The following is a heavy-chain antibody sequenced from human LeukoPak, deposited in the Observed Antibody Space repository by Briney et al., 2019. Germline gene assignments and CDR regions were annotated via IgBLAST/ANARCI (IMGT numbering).Heavy chain of an antibody. CDR2: INHSGST. CDR1: GGSFSGYY. J-gene: IGHJ4*02. D-gene: IGHD3-22*01. Sequence: PSETLSLTCAVYGGSFSGYYWSWIRQPPGKGLEWIGEINHSGSTNYNPSLKSRVTISVDTSKNQFSLELSSVTAADTAVYYCARGLSYYDSSGYPRWGQGTLVTASS. CDR3: ARGLSYYDSSGYPR. V-gene: IGHV4-34*01.